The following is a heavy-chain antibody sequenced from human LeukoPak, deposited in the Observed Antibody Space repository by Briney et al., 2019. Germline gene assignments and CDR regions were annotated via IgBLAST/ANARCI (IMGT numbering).Heavy chain of an antibody. CDR1: GFTFSSYG. CDR3: AKDTVKVTTIRRVPHYTDV. CDR2: IRYDGSIQ. V-gene: IGHV3-30*02. Sequence: GGSLRLSCAASGFTFSSYGMHWVRQAPGKGLEWVGFIRYDGSIQYHADSVKGRFTISRDNSKNTLYLQMSSLRAEDTALYYCAKDTVKVTTIRRVPHYTDVWGKGTTVTISS. J-gene: IGHJ6*03. D-gene: IGHD5-24*01.